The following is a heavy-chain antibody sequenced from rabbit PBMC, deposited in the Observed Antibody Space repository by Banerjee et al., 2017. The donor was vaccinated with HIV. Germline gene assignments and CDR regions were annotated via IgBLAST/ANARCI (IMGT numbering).Heavy chain of an antibody. CDR1: GFSFSSSYY. CDR3: ARSNFYAGYAGYGYATYFNL. V-gene: IGHV1S45*01. CDR2: IYAGSSGST. J-gene: IGHJ4*01. D-gene: IGHD6-1*01. Sequence: QEQLVESGGGLVQPEGSLTLTCTASGFSFSSSYYMCWVRQAPGKGLEWIACIYAGSSGSTYYASWAKGRFTISKTSSTTVTLQMTSLTAADTATYFCARSNFYAGYAGYGYATYFNLWGQGTLVTVS.